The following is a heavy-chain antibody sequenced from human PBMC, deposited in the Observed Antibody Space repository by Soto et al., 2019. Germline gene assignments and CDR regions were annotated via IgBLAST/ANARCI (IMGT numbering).Heavy chain of an antibody. V-gene: IGHV4-39*01. CDR1: GVSIISSSYY. J-gene: IGHJ5*02. CDR3: ARHLVVVVPAATVHRWFYP. D-gene: IGHD2-2*01. Sequence: PSETLSLTCTVSGVSIISSSYYWVLIRQPPGKGLEWIGSIYYSGSTYYNPSLKSRVTISVDTSKNQFSLKLSSVTAADTAVYYCARHLVVVVPAATVHRWFYPCGQGTLVIVSS. CDR2: IYYSGST.